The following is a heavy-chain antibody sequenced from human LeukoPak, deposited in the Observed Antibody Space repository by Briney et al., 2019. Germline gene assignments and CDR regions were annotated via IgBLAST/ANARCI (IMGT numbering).Heavy chain of an antibody. D-gene: IGHD4-23*01. Sequence: PGGSLRLSCAASGFTFSSNAMSWVRQAPGKGLEWVSTVSGSGGSTYYADSVKGRFTISRDNSKNTLYLQMNSLRAEDTAVYYCARDTATVVDPGVFDYWGQGTLVTVSS. J-gene: IGHJ4*02. CDR3: ARDTATVVDPGVFDY. CDR2: VSGSGGST. V-gene: IGHV3-23*01. CDR1: GFTFSSNA.